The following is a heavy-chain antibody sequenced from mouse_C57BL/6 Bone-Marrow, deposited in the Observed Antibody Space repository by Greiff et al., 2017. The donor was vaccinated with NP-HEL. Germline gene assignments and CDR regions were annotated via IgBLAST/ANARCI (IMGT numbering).Heavy chain of an antibody. Sequence: QVQLKESGPELVKPGASVKISCKASGYAFSSSWMNWVKQRPGKGLEWIGRIYPGDGDTNYNGKFKGKATLTADKSSSTAYMELRSLTSEDSAVYFCARRGLTVDYWGQGTTLTVSS. CDR3: ARRGLTVDY. V-gene: IGHV1-82*01. CDR1: GYAFSSSW. CDR2: IYPGDGDT. J-gene: IGHJ2*01.